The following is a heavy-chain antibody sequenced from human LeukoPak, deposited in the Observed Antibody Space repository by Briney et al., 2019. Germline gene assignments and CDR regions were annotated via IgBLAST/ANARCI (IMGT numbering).Heavy chain of an antibody. CDR1: TASTSSYY. D-gene: IGHD7-27*01. J-gene: IGHJ4*02. Sequence: SETLSLTCTVSTASTSSYYWSWIRQPPGKGLEWIGYIYYSGSTNYNPSLKSRVTISVDTSKNQFSLELNSVTAADTAVYYCARVTGATSLFFDYWGQGTLVTVSS. CDR2: IYYSGST. V-gene: IGHV4-59*01. CDR3: ARVTGATSLFFDY.